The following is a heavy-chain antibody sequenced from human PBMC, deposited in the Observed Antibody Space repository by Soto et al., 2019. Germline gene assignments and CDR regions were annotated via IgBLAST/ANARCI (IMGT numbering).Heavy chain of an antibody. CDR1: GYTFTSYD. CDR3: ARGYYDSSGFYPFDY. J-gene: IGHJ4*02. V-gene: IGHV1-8*01. CDR2: MNPNSYNT. Sequence: QVQLVQSGAEVKKPGASVKVSCKASGYTFTSYDIHWVRQATGQGLEWIGWMNPNSYNTGYAQKFQGRVTMTTSTSISTAYMEVSSLRSADTAVYYCARGYYDSSGFYPFDYWGQGTLVTVSS. D-gene: IGHD3-22*01.